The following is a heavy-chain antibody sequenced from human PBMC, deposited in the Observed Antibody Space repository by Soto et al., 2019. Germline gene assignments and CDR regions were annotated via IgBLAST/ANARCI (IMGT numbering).Heavy chain of an antibody. CDR2: ISSSSSYI. J-gene: IGHJ4*02. CDR1: GFTFSSYS. D-gene: IGHD3-22*01. V-gene: IGHV3-21*01. Sequence: EVQLVESGGGLVKPGGSLRLSCAASGFTFSSYSMNWVRQAPGKGLEWVSSISSSSSYIYYADSVKGRFTISRDNAKNSLSLQMNRLRAEDTAVYYCERDPKGYYDSSGYFDWGQGTLVTVSS. CDR3: ERDPKGYYDSSGYFD.